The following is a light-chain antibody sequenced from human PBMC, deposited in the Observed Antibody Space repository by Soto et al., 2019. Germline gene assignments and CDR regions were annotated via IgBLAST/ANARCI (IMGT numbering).Light chain of an antibody. CDR2: STS. J-gene: IGKJ3*01. Sequence: DIVLTQFPGTLSLSPGETATLSCRASQTLASNFLVWYQQKPSQAPMLLISSTSRSAAGIPDRFSGSGSGTDFTLTITRLDPDDFAVYYCHQSESSPLTFGPGTKVDVK. CDR1: QTLASNF. CDR3: HQSESSPLT. V-gene: IGKV3-20*01.